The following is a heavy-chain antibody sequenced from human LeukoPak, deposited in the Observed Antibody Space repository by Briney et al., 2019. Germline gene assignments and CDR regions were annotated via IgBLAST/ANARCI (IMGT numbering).Heavy chain of an antibody. V-gene: IGHV3-30*18. CDR1: GFTFSSHD. Sequence: PGGSLRLSCAASGFTFSSHDMHWVRQAPGKGLEWVAFISYDGGKKDYADSVKGRFTISRDNSRNTLYLQMNSLRAEDTAVYYCAKSRIQGFDPWGQGTLVTVSS. CDR3: AKSRIQGFDP. J-gene: IGHJ5*02. CDR2: ISYDGGKK. D-gene: IGHD5-18*01.